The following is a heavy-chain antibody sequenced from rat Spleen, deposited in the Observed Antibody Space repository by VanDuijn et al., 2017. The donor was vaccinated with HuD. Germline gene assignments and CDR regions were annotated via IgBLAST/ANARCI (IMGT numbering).Heavy chain of an antibody. D-gene: IGHD2-3*01. CDR1: GFTFNDYA. V-gene: IGHV5S23*01. J-gene: IGHJ2*01. CDR3: AREADIPFHYFDY. CDR2: ISPSGGST. Sequence: EVKLVESGGGLLQPGRSFKLSCAASGFTFNDYAMAWVRQAPKKGLEWVASISPSGGSTNYRDSVKGRFTISRDNAKSTLYLQMDSLRSEDTATCYCAREADIPFHYFDYWGQGVMVTVSS.